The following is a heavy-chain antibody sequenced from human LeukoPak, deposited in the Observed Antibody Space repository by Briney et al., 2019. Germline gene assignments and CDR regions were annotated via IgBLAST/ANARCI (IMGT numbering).Heavy chain of an antibody. CDR1: GYTFTSYD. CDR3: ARGRYYSDSSYYYFDS. CDR2: ISGGTGSP. D-gene: IGHD3-22*01. Sequence: ASVKVSCKASGYTFTSYDINWVRQAPGQAPEWMGWISGGTGSPKYSQRFQGRVTITRDTSARTAYMALSSLRPTDTAVYFCARGRYYSDSSYYYFDSWGQGTLVTVSS. J-gene: IGHJ4*02. V-gene: IGHV1-3*01.